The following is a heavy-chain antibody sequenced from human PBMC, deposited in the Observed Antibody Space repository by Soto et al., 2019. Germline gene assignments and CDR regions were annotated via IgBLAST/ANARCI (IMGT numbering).Heavy chain of an antibody. CDR2: IYPGDSDT. V-gene: IGHV5-51*01. J-gene: IGHJ3*02. Sequence: GESLNISCKGSXYSVTSYWIGLVRQMPGKGLEWMGIIYPGDSDTRYSPSFQGQVTISADKSISTAYLQWSSLKASDTAMYYCARGGQLVRVDAFDIWGQETMVTVSS. D-gene: IGHD6-6*01. CDR1: XYSVTSYW. CDR3: ARGGQLVRVDAFDI.